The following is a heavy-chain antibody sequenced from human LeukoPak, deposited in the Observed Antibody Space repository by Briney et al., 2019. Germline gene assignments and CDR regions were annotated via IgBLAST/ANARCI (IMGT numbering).Heavy chain of an antibody. CDR2: TRNKANSYTT. Sequence: PSVSLSLSCAAAGFTFSDHYMDWLRQAQGKGLEWVGRTRNKANSYTTEYAASVKGRFTISRDDSKNSLDMTMNSLKTEYTAVYYCASLYGSGKRWVDPWGQGTLVTVSS. CDR1: GFTFSDHY. V-gene: IGHV3-72*01. D-gene: IGHD3-10*01. CDR3: ASLYGSGKRWVDP. J-gene: IGHJ5*02.